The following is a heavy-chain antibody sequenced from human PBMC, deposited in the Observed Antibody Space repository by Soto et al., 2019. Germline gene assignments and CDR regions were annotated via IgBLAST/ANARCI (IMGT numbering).Heavy chain of an antibody. Sequence: GAAERGSGVACRIAYIVYLMSWVRQAPGRGLEWVATIRQDGGQMYYVDSVKGRFTISRDRAKNSLYLQMNSLTVEDTALYYCSTTGGYWGQGILVTVSS. CDR2: IRQDGGQM. J-gene: IGHJ4*02. V-gene: IGHV3-7*05. CDR1: RIAYIVYL. CDR3: STTGGY. D-gene: IGHD2-8*02.